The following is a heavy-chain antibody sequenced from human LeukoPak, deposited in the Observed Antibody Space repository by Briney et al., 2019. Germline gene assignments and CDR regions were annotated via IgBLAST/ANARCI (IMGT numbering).Heavy chain of an antibody. CDR3: ARTNIVVVPAAMPLDY. CDR1: GGSFSGYY. D-gene: IGHD2-2*01. CDR2: INHSGST. V-gene: IGHV4-34*01. J-gene: IGHJ4*02. Sequence: PSETLSLTCAAYGGSFSGYYWSWIRQPPGKGLEWIGEINHSGSTNYNPSLKSRVTISVDTSKNQFSLKLSSVTAADTAVYYCARTNIVVVPAAMPLDYWGQGTLVTVSS.